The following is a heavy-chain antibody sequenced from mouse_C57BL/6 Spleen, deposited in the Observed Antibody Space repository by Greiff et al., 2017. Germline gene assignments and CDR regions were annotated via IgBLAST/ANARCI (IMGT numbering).Heavy chain of an antibody. CDR3: TTEVTRDYYAMDY. V-gene: IGHV14-1*01. Sequence: EVQLQQSGAELVRPGASVKLSCTASGFNIKDYYMHWVKQRPEQGLEWIGRIDPEDGDTEYAPKFQGKATMTADTSSNTAYLQLSSLTSEDTAVYYCTTEVTRDYYAMDYWGQGTLVTVSS. J-gene: IGHJ4*01. CDR1: GFNIKDYY. D-gene: IGHD2-2*01. CDR2: IDPEDGDT.